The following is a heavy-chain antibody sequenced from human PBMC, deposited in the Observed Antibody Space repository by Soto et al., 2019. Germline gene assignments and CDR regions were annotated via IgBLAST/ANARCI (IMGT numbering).Heavy chain of an antibody. CDR1: GYSFTSYW. Sequence: GESLKISCKGSGYSFTSYWISWVRQMPGKGLEWMGRIDPSDSYTNYSPSFQGHVTISADKSISTAYLQWSSLKASDTAMYYCARHHMGTSVQLWSSNYYYGMDVWGQGTTVTVSS. J-gene: IGHJ6*02. D-gene: IGHD5-18*01. CDR2: IDPSDSYT. CDR3: ARHHMGTSVQLWSSNYYYGMDV. V-gene: IGHV5-10-1*01.